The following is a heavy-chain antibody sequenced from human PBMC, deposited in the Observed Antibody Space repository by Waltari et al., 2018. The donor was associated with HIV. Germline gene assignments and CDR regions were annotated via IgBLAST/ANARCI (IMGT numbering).Heavy chain of an antibody. CDR3: ARDAGRTIFGVVTSYYFDY. CDR2: IIPILGIA. D-gene: IGHD3-3*01. CDR1: GGTFSSYT. Sequence: GGTFSSYTISWVRQAPGQGLEWMGRIIPILGIANYAQKFQGRVTITADKSTSTAYMELSSLRSEDTAVYYCARDAGRTIFGVVTSYYFDYWGQGTLVTVSS. V-gene: IGHV1-69*04. J-gene: IGHJ4*02.